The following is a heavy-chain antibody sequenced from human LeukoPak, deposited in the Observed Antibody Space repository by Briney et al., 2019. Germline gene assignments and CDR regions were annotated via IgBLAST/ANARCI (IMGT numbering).Heavy chain of an antibody. CDR3: ARRITQGAFDI. CDR1: GYTLTSYA. Sequence: ASVKVSCKASGYTLTSYAMHWVRQAPGQRLEWMGWINAGNGNTKYSQKFQGRVTITRDTSASTAYMELSSLRSEDTAVYYCARRITQGAFDIWGQGTMVTVSS. J-gene: IGHJ3*02. D-gene: IGHD3-10*01. CDR2: INAGNGNT. V-gene: IGHV1-3*01.